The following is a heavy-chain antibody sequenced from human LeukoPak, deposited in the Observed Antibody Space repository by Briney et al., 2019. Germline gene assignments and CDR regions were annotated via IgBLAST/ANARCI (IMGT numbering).Heavy chain of an antibody. CDR1: GFTFSRYW. D-gene: IGHD4-17*01. Sequence: GGALRLSCAASGFTFSRYWMSWVRQAPGKGVEWVADIKKDGSEKYYVDSVKGRFTISRDNAKNSLYLQMNSLRAEDTAVYYCARAQTTVTSRNWFDRWGQGTLVTVSS. V-gene: IGHV3-7*03. J-gene: IGHJ5*02. CDR2: IKKDGSEK. CDR3: ARAQTTVTSRNWFDR.